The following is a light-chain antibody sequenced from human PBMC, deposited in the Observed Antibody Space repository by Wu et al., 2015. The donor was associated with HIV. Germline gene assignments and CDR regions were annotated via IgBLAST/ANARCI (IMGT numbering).Light chain of an antibody. V-gene: IGKV3-20*01. CDR3: QQYGGPQT. CDR2: HAS. CDR1: QTVDSSF. Sequence: EIVLTQSPGTLSLSPGERVILSCRASQTVDSSFLTWYQQKPGQAPRLLIYHASTRATGIPDRFSGSGSGTDFTLTISRLEPEDFAVYYCQQYGGPQTFGQGTKVEI. J-gene: IGKJ1*01.